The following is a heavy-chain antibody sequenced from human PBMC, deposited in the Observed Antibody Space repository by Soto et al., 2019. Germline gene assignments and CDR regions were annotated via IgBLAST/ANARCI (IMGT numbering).Heavy chain of an antibody. Sequence: GESLRISCKGSGYSFTSYWISWVRQMPGKGLEWMGRIDPSDSYTDYSPSFQGHVTISADKSISTAYLQWSSLKASDTAMYYCARHVVVPAAITNYYYYGMDVWGQGTTVTVSS. CDR1: GYSFTSYW. CDR2: IDPSDSYT. V-gene: IGHV5-10-1*01. J-gene: IGHJ6*02. CDR3: ARHVVVPAAITNYYYYGMDV. D-gene: IGHD2-2*01.